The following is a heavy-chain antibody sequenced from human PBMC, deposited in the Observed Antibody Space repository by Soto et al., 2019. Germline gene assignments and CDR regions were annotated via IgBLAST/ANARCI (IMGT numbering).Heavy chain of an antibody. D-gene: IGHD6-19*01. V-gene: IGHV4-39*01. J-gene: IGHJ6*02. CDR1: GGSISSSTYY. CDR3: ARHGQWLVTGYFYYGMDV. CDR2: IFYSGST. Sequence: PSETLSLTCTVSGGSISSSTYYWGWLRQSPGKGLEWIGYIFYSGSTYYNPSLKSRVTISVDTSKNQFSLKLSSVTAADTAVYYCARHGQWLVTGYFYYGMDVWGQGTTVTVSS.